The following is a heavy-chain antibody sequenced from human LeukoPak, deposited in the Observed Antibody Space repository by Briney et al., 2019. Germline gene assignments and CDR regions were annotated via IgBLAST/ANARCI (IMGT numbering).Heavy chain of an antibody. CDR1: GGSINNYY. Sequence: SETLSLTCTVSGGSINNYYWSWIRQPAGKGLEWIGRIYSSGSTNYNPSLKSRLTMSLDTSKKQFSVELNSVAAADTAVYYCARGFYGSGSETLDYWGQGILVTVSS. V-gene: IGHV4-4*07. J-gene: IGHJ4*02. CDR2: IYSSGST. CDR3: ARGFYGSGSETLDY. D-gene: IGHD3-10*01.